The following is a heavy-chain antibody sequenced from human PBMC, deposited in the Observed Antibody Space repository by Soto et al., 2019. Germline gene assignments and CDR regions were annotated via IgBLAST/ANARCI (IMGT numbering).Heavy chain of an antibody. Sequence: NPSETLSLTCTVSGGSISSGGYYWSWIRQHPGKGLEWIGYIYYSGSTYYNPSLKSRVTISVDTSKNQFSLKLSSVTAADTAVYYCATIWFGESLGWFDPWGQGTLVTVS. CDR1: GGSISSGGYY. J-gene: IGHJ5*02. D-gene: IGHD3-10*01. CDR2: IYYSGST. V-gene: IGHV4-31*03. CDR3: ATIWFGESLGWFDP.